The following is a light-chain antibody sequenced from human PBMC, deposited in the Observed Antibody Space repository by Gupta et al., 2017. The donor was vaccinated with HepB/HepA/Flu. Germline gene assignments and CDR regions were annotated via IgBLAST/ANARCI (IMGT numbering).Light chain of an antibody. V-gene: IGKV3-11*01. CDR3: QQRSRT. CDR1: QSVSSY. Sequence: EIVLTQSPATLSLSPGERATLSCRASQSVSSYIAWYQQKPGQAPRLLIYDASNRATGIPARFSGSGSGTDFTLTISSLEPEDFAVYYWQQRSRTFGQGTKLEIK. CDR2: DAS. J-gene: IGKJ2*01.